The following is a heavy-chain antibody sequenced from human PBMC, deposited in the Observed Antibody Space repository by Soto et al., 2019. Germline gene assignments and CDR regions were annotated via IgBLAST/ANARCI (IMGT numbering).Heavy chain of an antibody. Sequence: GGSLRLSCAASGFTFSSYGMHWVRQAPGKGLEWVAVISYDGSNKYYADSVKGRFTISRDNSKNTLYLQMNSLRAEDTAVYYCAKERGSYIYYFDYWGQGTLVTVS. CDR2: ISYDGSNK. J-gene: IGHJ4*02. CDR3: AKERGSYIYYFDY. V-gene: IGHV3-30*18. D-gene: IGHD1-26*01. CDR1: GFTFSSYG.